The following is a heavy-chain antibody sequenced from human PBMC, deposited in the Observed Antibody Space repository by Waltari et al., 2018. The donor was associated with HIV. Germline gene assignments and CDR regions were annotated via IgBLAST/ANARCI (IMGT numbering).Heavy chain of an antibody. J-gene: IGHJ4*02. D-gene: IGHD6-19*01. CDR3: AKGHGSERNSGWIFDS. CDR2: ISWNSDRM. V-gene: IGHV3-9*01. CDR1: GLMFDDYA. Sequence: EVQLVESGGGLVQPGRSLRLSCAASGLMFDDYAMHWVRQDPGKGLEWVSGISWNSDRMDYADSVKGRFTISRDSAKKSLFLQMNSLRADDTAFYYCAKGHGSERNSGWIFDSWGQGTLVTVSS.